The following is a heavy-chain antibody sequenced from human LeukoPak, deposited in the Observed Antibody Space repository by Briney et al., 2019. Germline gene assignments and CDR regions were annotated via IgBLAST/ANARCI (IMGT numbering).Heavy chain of an antibody. D-gene: IGHD5-18*01. Sequence: GGSLSLSCAASGFTVSSNYLSWVRQAPGKGLEWVSVIYSGGSTYYADSVRGRFTISRDNSKNTLYLQMNSLRAEDTAVYYCTRDSSGYSYGHYFDYWGQGTLVTVSS. CDR2: IYSGGST. CDR3: TRDSSGYSYGHYFDY. V-gene: IGHV3-66*02. J-gene: IGHJ4*02. CDR1: GFTVSSNY.